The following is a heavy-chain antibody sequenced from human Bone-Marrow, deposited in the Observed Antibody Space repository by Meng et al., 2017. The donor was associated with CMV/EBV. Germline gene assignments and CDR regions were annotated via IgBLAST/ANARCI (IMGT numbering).Heavy chain of an antibody. Sequence: SVKVSCKASGGTFSSYAISWVRQAPGQGLEWMGGIIPIFGTANYAQKFQGRVTITTDESTSTAYMELSSLRSEDTAVYYCARESYSYSGSYEDWGQGTLVTVSS. D-gene: IGHD1-26*01. CDR1: GGTFSSYA. V-gene: IGHV1-69*05. CDR3: ARESYSYSGSYED. J-gene: IGHJ1*01. CDR2: IIPIFGTA.